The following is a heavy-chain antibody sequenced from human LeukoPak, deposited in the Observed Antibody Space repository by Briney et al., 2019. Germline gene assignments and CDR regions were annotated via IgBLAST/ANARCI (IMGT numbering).Heavy chain of an antibody. CDR2: IIPIFGTA. V-gene: IGHV1-69*06. CDR3: ARDGTGFGGYYYYMDV. D-gene: IGHD3/OR15-3a*01. J-gene: IGHJ6*03. CDR1: EGTFSSYA. Sequence: GASVKVSCKASEGTFSSYAISWVRQAPGQGLEWMGGIIPIFGTANYAQKFQGRVTITADKSTSTAYMELSSLRSEDTAVYYCARDGTGFGGYYYYMDVWGKGTTVTISS.